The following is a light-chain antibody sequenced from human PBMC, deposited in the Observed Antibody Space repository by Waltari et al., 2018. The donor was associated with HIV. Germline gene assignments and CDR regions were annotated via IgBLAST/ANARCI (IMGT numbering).Light chain of an antibody. V-gene: IGKV1-17*01. CDR3: LQHNSYPWT. J-gene: IGKJ1*01. CDR1: QCIRTD. Sequence: DIQMTQSPSSLSASVGDRVTITCRTSQCIRTDLGWYQQKPGKAPKRLIHGASTLQSGVPTTFSGSGFGTEFTLTIRSLQPEDSATYYCLQHNSYPWTFGQGTKVEIK. CDR2: GAS.